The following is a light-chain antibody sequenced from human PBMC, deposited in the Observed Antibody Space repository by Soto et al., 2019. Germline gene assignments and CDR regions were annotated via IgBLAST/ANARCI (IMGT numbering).Light chain of an antibody. CDR1: SSNIANNY. J-gene: IGLJ3*02. V-gene: IGLV1-51*01. Sequence: QSVLTQPPSVSAAPGQKVTISCSATSSNIANNYVSWYQQLPGTAPKLLIYDNNKRPSGIPDRFSGSKSGTSATLGITGLQTGDEADYYCGTWDSSLSAGVFGGGTKLTVL. CDR2: DNN. CDR3: GTWDSSLSAGV.